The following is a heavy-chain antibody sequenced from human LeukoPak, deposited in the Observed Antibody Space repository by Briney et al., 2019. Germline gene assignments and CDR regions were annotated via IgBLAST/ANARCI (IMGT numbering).Heavy chain of an antibody. V-gene: IGHV3-23*01. J-gene: IGHJ4*02. D-gene: IGHD2-2*02. CDR2: ISGSGGST. Sequence: GGSLRLSCAASGFTFSSYAMSWVRQAPGKGLEWVSAISGSGGSTYYADSVKGRFTISRDNSKNTLYLQMNSLRAEDTAVYYCAKAALSHCSSTSCYTEGYWGQGTLVTVSS. CDR3: AKAALSHCSSTSCYTEGY. CDR1: GFTFSSYA.